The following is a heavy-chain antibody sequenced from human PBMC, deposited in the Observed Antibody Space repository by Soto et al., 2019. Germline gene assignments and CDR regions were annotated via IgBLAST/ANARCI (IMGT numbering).Heavy chain of an antibody. V-gene: IGHV3-23*01. J-gene: IGHJ4*02. CDR2: ISGSGGST. Sequence: ELQLLESGGGLVQPGGSLRLSCAASGFTFSSYAMSWVRQAPGKGLEWVSAISGSGGSTYYADSVKGRFTISRDNSKNTLYLQMNSLRAEDTAVYYCAKLYYDFWSGQIDYWGQGTLVTVSS. D-gene: IGHD3-3*01. CDR1: GFTFSSYA. CDR3: AKLYYDFWSGQIDY.